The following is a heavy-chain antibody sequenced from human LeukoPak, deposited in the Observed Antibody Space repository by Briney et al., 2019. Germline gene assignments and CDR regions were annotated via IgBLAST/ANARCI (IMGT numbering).Heavy chain of an antibody. Sequence: SETLSLTCRVSGASISTYYWSWIRQPVGKGLEWIGQIKTTGSTHYNSSLESRVTMSLDTSKKEFSLNLTSVTAADTAVYYCARSAHDYGDYVGWFDPWGQGTLVTVSS. CDR1: GASISTYY. D-gene: IGHD4-17*01. CDR2: IKTTGST. J-gene: IGHJ5*02. V-gene: IGHV4-4*07. CDR3: ARSAHDYGDYVGWFDP.